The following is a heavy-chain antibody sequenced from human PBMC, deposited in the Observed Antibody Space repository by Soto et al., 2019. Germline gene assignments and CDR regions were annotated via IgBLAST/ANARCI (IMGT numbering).Heavy chain of an antibody. CDR1: GGSISSSGYY. J-gene: IGHJ4*02. CDR2: IYYSGST. Sequence: QVQLQESGPGLVKPSQTLSLTCTVSGGSISSSGYYWSWIRQHPGKGLEWIGYIYYSGSTYYNPSLKSRLTVSVDTSQNQFSLKLSSVTAADTAVYYCARGGSGNYYNSDYFDSWGQGTLVTVSS. V-gene: IGHV4-31*03. D-gene: IGHD3-10*01. CDR3: ARGGSGNYYNSDYFDS.